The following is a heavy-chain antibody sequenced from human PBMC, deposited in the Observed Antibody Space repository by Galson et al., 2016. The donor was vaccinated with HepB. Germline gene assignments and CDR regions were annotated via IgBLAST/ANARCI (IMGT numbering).Heavy chain of an antibody. V-gene: IGHV3-9*01. CDR2: ISWDSGSI. CDR3: AKLVTQYSYGHYTFDY. Sequence: SLRLSCAASGFTFDDYSMHCVRLAPGKGLEWVSTISWDSGSIGYDDSVKGRFTISRVNANNSLYLQMHVLRTEATVFYDCAKLVTQYSYGHYTFDYWGQGTLVIVSS. J-gene: IGHJ4*02. D-gene: IGHD5-18*01. CDR1: GFTFDDYS.